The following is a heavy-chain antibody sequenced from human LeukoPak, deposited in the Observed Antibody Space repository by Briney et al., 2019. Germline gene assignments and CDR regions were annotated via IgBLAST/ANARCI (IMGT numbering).Heavy chain of an antibody. D-gene: IGHD2-15*01. CDR1: GGSINPYY. J-gene: IGHJ3*02. V-gene: IGHV4-59*01. CDR2: VFYSGSA. CDR3: ARVRGEVVASKRDAFDI. Sequence: SETLSLTCTVSGGSINPYYWSWIRQPPGKGLEWIGYVFYSGSADYNPSLKSRVTISVDTFNDQFSLKLSSVTAADTAVYYCARVRGEVVASKRDAFDIWGQGTMVTVSS.